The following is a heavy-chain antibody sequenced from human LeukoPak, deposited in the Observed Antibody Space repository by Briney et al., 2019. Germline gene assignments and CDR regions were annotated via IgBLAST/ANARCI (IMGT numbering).Heavy chain of an antibody. J-gene: IGHJ4*02. V-gene: IGHV4-39*01. D-gene: IGHD4-23*01. CDR2: IFYTGST. CDR3: ATQGTYGGIDH. Sequence: SETLSLTCTVSGDSISSSTYYWGWIRQPPGKGPEWIGTIFYTGSTYYTPSLKSRVTISVGTSKNQFSMKLRSITAADTAVYYCATQGTYGGIDHWGQGTLVTVSS. CDR1: GDSISSSTYY.